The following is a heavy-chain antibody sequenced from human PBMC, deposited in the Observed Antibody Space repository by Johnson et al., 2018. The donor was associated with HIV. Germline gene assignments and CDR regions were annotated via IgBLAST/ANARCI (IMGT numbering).Heavy chain of an antibody. CDR2: ISYGGSNK. J-gene: IGHJ3*02. CDR3: ARVKSYGNWGSRKGGRESRAAFDI. D-gene: IGHD7-27*01. V-gene: IGHV3-30*04. CDR1: GFTFSSYT. Sequence: VQLVESGGGVVQPGRSLRLSCVASGFTFSSYTMHWVRQAPGKGLEWVAVISYGGSNKHYADSVKGRFTISRDNSKTTLYLQMNSLRAEDTAVYYCARVKSYGNWGSRKGGRESRAAFDIWGQGTMVTVSS.